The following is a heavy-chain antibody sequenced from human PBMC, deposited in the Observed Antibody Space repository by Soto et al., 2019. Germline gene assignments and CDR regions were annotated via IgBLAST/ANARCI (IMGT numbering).Heavy chain of an antibody. CDR1: GGTCSSYA. CDR3: ARVSTEQERQKGLGAFDI. J-gene: IGHJ3*02. Sequence: GAAVKVSCKASGGTCSSYAISWVRQAPGQGLAGRGGIIPIFGTANDAQKFQGRVTITEDKSTSTAYMELSSLRSEDTAVYYCARVSTEQERQKGLGAFDIWGQGTMVTVSS. V-gene: IGHV1-69*06. D-gene: IGHD6-19*01. CDR2: IIPIFGTA.